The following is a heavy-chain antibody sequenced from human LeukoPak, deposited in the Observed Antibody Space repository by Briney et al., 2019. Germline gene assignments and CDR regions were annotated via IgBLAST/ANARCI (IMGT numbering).Heavy chain of an antibody. J-gene: IGHJ4*02. D-gene: IGHD3-22*01. CDR3: ASGRYYYDSSGYLGDY. CDR2: IYSGGST. Sequence: GGSLRLSCAASGFTVSSNYMSWIRQAPGKGLEWVSVIYSGGSTYYADSVKGRFTISRDNSKNTLYLQMNRLRAEDTAVYYCASGRYYYDSSGYLGDYWGQGTLVTVSS. CDR1: GFTVSSNY. V-gene: IGHV3-66*01.